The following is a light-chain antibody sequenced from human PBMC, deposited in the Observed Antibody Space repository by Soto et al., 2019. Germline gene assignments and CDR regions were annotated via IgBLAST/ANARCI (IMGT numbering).Light chain of an antibody. CDR2: GAS. CDR1: QSFSNNY. J-gene: IGKJ1*01. CDR3: QQYRDSRT. Sequence: VLTQSTGTLSLSPGERATLSCRASQSFSNNYLAWYQQKPGQAPRLLIYGASSRATGIPDRFSGSGSGTDFTLTISRLEPEDFAVYYCQQYRDSRTFGQGTKVDIK. V-gene: IGKV3-20*01.